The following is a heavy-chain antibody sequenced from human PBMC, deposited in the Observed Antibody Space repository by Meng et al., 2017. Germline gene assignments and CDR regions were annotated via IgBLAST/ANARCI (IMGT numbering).Heavy chain of an antibody. CDR3: TTEGEWLLQKN. J-gene: IGHJ4*02. Sequence: GESLKISCAASGFTFSNAWMSWVRQAPGKGLEWVGRIKSKTDGWTTDYAAPVKARFTTSRDDSKNTLYLQMNSLKTEDTAVYYCTTEGEWLLQKNWGQGTLVTVSS. CDR2: IKSKTDGWTT. V-gene: IGHV3-15*01. CDR1: GFTFSNAW. D-gene: IGHD3-3*01.